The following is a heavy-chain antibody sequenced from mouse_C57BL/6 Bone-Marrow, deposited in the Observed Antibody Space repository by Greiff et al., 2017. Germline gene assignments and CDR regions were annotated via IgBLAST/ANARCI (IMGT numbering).Heavy chain of an antibody. J-gene: IGHJ4*01. CDR3: ARTFITTVVAGGYYAMDY. CDR2: IDPSDSYT. CDR1: GYTFTSYW. Sequence: QVQLQQPGAEPVMPGASVKLSCKASGYTFTSYWMHWVKQRPGQGLEWIGEIDPSDSYTNYNQKFKGKSTLTVDKSSSTAYMQLSSLTSEDSAVYYCARTFITTVVAGGYYAMDYWGQGTSVTVSS. D-gene: IGHD1-1*01. V-gene: IGHV1-69*01.